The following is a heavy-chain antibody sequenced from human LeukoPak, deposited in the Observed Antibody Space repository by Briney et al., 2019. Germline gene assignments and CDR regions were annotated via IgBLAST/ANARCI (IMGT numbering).Heavy chain of an antibody. Sequence: PGGSLRLSCAASGFTFSDYYMSWIRQAPGKGLEWVSYISSSSSYTNYADSVKGRFTISRDNSKNTLYLQMNSLRAEDTAVYYCAKDTLHYYDSSGYYQEAFDIWGQGTMVTVSS. CDR1: GFTFSDYY. CDR2: ISSSSSYT. CDR3: AKDTLHYYDSSGYYQEAFDI. D-gene: IGHD3-22*01. V-gene: IGHV3-11*05. J-gene: IGHJ3*02.